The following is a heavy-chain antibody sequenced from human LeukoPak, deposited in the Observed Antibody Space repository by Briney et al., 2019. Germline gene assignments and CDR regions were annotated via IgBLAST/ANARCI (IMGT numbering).Heavy chain of an antibody. CDR1: GGTFSSYA. CDR3: AGGYYYGSGSYSKPLDY. CDR2: INPNSGGT. V-gene: IGHV1-2*06. Sequence: ASVKVSCKASGGTFSSYAISWVRQAPGQGLEWMGRINPNSGGTNYAQKFQGRVTMTRDTSISTAYMELSRLRSDDTAVYYCAGGYYYGSGSYSKPLDYWGQGTLVTVSS. J-gene: IGHJ4*02. D-gene: IGHD3-10*01.